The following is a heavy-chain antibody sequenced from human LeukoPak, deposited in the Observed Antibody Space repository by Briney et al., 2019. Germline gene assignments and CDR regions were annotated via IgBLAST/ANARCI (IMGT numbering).Heavy chain of an antibody. CDR1: GGSFSGYY. CDR3: ARDRYCSGGSCYSGWFDP. D-gene: IGHD2-15*01. V-gene: IGHV4-34*01. CDR2: INHSGST. J-gene: IGHJ5*02. Sequence: SETLSLTCAVYGGSFSGYYWSWIRQPPGKGLEWIGEINHSGSTNYNPSLKSRVTISVDTSKSQFSLKLSSVTAADTAVYYCARDRYCSGGSCYSGWFDPWGQGTLVTVSS.